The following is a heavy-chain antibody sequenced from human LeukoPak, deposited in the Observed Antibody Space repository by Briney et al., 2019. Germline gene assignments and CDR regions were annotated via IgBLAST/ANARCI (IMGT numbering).Heavy chain of an antibody. CDR1: GDSVSTNGVA. Sequence: SQTLSLTCGISGDSVSTNGVAWNWIRQSPSRGLEWLGRTYYRSKWYNDYAVFVKSRITINPDTSRNQFSLQLNSVTPEDTAVYYCARGRSSAFDTWGQGTVVTVSS. CDR2: TYYRSKWYN. J-gene: IGHJ3*02. CDR3: ARGRSSAFDT. V-gene: IGHV6-1*01.